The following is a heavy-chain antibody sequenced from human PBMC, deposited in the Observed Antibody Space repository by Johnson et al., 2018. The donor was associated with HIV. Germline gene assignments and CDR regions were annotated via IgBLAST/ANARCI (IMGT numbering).Heavy chain of an antibody. CDR1: GFTFDDYG. D-gene: IGHD1-26*01. V-gene: IGHV3-20*04. CDR2: INWNGGRT. J-gene: IGHJ3*02. CDR3: ARALKWELGLPDWDAFDI. Sequence: VQLVESGGGLVKPGGSLRLSCAASGFTFDDYGMSWVRQAPGKGLEWVSGINWNGGRTGYTDSVNGRFTISRDNAKNSLYLHMNSLRAEDTAFYYCARALKWELGLPDWDAFDIWGQGTMVTVSS.